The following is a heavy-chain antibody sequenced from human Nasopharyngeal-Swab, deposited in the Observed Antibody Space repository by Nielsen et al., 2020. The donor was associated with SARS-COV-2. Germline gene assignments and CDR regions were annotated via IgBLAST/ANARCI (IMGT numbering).Heavy chain of an antibody. V-gene: IGHV3-74*01. J-gene: IGHJ3*02. CDR2: INGDGTWI. CDR3: ARSAVGIRGVLDK. D-gene: IGHD3-10*01. CDR1: GFSFTTYC. Sequence: GGSLSLSCVSSGFSFTTYCMPWVRQAPGKGLVWVSRINGDGTWISYADSVKGRFTISRDNSKNTVYLQMNSLGGDDTAVYYCARSAVGIRGVLDKWGPGTKVTVSP.